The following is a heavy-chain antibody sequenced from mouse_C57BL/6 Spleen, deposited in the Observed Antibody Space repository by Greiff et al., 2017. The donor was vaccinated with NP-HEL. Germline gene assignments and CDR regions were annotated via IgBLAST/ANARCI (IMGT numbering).Heavy chain of an antibody. D-gene: IGHD2-1*01. J-gene: IGHJ1*03. V-gene: IGHV1-80*01. CDR3: ARIYYGNYKYFDV. Sequence: QVHVKQSGAELVKPGASVKISCKASGYAFSSYWMNWVKQRPGKGLEWIGQIYPGDGDTNYNGKFKGKATLTADKSSSTAYMQLSSLTSEDSAVYFCARIYYGNYKYFDVWGTGTTVTVSS. CDR1: GYAFSSYW. CDR2: IYPGDGDT.